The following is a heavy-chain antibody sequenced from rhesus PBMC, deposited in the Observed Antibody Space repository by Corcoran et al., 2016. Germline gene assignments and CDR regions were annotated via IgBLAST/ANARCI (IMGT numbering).Heavy chain of an antibody. V-gene: IGHV4-81*01. Sequence: QVQLQESGPGLVKPSETLSLTCPVSGGSISGYYWSWIRQPPGKGLGWIGNIDGNSASTNYNPSQKSRGTSSKDTSKKRFSRKLSSVTAADTAVYYCARVRWGRYYCDYWGQGVLVTVSS. CDR3: ARVRWGRYYCDY. CDR1: GGSISGYY. J-gene: IGHJ4*01. D-gene: IGHD1-44*01. CDR2: IDGNSAST.